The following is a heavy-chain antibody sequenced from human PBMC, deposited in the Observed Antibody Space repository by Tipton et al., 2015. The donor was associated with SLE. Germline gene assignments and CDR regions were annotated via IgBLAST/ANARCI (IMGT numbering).Heavy chain of an antibody. V-gene: IGHV1-2*02. D-gene: IGHD2-2*01. CDR2: INPNSGGT. CDR3: GRGADQMLFRGEHHMDV. Sequence: QLVQSGAEVRKPGASVKVSCKASGYTFIGYYIHWVRQAPGQGLEWMGWINPNSGGTKSAQKFQGRVTMTSDTSISTAYMELNRLTSDDTAVYYCGRGADQMLFRGEHHMDVWGKGTTVIVSS. J-gene: IGHJ6*03. CDR1: GYTFIGYY.